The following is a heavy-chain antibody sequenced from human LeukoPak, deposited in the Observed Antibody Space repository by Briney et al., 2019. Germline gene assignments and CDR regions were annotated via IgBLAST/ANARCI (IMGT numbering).Heavy chain of an antibody. CDR2: ISYDGSNK. D-gene: IGHD1-14*01. Sequence: GGSLRLSCAASGFTFSSYAMHWVLQAPGKGLEWVAVISYDGSNKYYADSVKGRFTISRDNSKNTLYLQMNSLRAEDTAVYYCARDTELDPWGQGTLVTVSS. V-gene: IGHV3-30-3*01. J-gene: IGHJ5*02. CDR3: ARDTELDP. CDR1: GFTFSSYA.